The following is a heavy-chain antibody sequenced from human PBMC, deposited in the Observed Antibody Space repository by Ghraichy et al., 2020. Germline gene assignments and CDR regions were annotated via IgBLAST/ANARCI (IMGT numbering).Heavy chain of an antibody. CDR2: IYSGGST. CDR1: GFTVSSNY. V-gene: IGHV3-53*01. Sequence: GSLRLSCAASGFTVSSNYMSWVRQAPGKGLEWVSVIYSGGSTYYADSVKGRFTISRDNSKNTLYLQMNSLRAEDTAVYYCAGPKGAAAAGRSYYYGMDVWGQGTTVTVSS. J-gene: IGHJ6*02. CDR3: AGPKGAAAAGRSYYYGMDV. D-gene: IGHD6-13*01.